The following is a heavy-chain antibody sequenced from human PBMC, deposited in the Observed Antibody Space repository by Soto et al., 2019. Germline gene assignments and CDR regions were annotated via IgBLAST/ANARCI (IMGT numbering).Heavy chain of an antibody. V-gene: IGHV4-61*08. Sequence: PSETLSLTCTVSGGSVSSGVYYWTWIRQPPGNGLEWIGSVYHSGTTNYHPSLKSRVTISIDTSKSQFSLQLRSVTAADTAVYYCARDAKVDTDFGGSYYYDMDVWGQGTTVTVAS. D-gene: IGHD5-18*01. J-gene: IGHJ6*02. CDR3: ARDAKVDTDFGGSYYYDMDV. CDR2: VYHSGTT. CDR1: GGSVSSGVYY.